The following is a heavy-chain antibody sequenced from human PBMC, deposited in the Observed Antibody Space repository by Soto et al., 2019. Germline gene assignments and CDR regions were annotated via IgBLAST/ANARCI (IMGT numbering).Heavy chain of an antibody. CDR2: IDPSDSYT. Sequence: PGESLKISCKGSGYSFTNYWISWVRQMPGKGLEWMGQIDPSDSYTTYSPSFQGHVTISVDKSITTAYLQWSSLKASDTAMYYCARRHCSSSSCYRRYGMGVWGQGTTVTVSS. J-gene: IGHJ6*02. V-gene: IGHV5-10-1*01. CDR1: GYSFTNYW. CDR3: ARRHCSSSSCYRRYGMGV. D-gene: IGHD2-2*01.